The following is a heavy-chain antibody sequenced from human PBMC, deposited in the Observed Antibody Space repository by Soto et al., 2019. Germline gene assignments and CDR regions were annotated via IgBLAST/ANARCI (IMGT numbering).Heavy chain of an antibody. D-gene: IGHD3-3*01. V-gene: IGHV4-34*01. J-gene: IGHJ6*02. Sequence: LSLTCAVYGGSFSGYYWSWIRQPPGKGLEWIGEINHSGSTNYNPSLKSRVTISVDTSKNQFSLKLSSVTAADTAVYYCAREGPSYYDFWSGYYPNYYYGMDVWGQGTTVTVSS. CDR3: AREGPSYYDFWSGYYPNYYYGMDV. CDR1: GGSFSGYY. CDR2: INHSGST.